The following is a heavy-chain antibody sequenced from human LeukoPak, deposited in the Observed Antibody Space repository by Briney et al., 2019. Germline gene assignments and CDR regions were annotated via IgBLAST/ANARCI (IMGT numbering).Heavy chain of an antibody. CDR3: ARTGSTVTMLYPFDH. CDR2: IYYSGST. Sequence: PSEPLSLPCTVSGGSISSYYWSWIRQPPGKGLEWIGYIYYSGSTNYNPSLKSRVSISVDTSKNQFSLKLSSVTAADTAVYCCARTGSTVTMLYPFDHWGQGTLVTVSS. CDR1: GGSISSYY. J-gene: IGHJ4*02. D-gene: IGHD4-17*01. V-gene: IGHV4-59*01.